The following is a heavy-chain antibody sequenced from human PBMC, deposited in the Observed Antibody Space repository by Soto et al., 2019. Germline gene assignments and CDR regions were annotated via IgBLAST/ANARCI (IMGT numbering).Heavy chain of an antibody. D-gene: IGHD5-18*01. CDR2: ISYSGTT. CDR1: SDSICSNNNY. Sequence: PSETLSLTCTVSSDSICSNNNYWRWIRQPPGEGLEWIGFISYSGTTSYSPSLKSRVAISLDTSKNQFSLSLSSVTAADTAVYYCARGRGYSYGLDPWGQGTLVTVSS. CDR3: ARGRGYSYGLDP. J-gene: IGHJ5*02. V-gene: IGHV4-30-4*01.